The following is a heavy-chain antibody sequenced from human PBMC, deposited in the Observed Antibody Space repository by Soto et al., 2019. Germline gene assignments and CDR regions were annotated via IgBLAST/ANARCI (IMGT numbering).Heavy chain of an antibody. Sequence: QLQLQEAGPGQVRPSETLSLTCIVSGVSVRSYTWSWVRQPANKGLEWIGRVFSSVSATYNPSLKSRVTITMDTPETRISLKLDSGTAADAGVYYCARDGMTTGDTWGPGPAVTVSS. CDR3: ARDGMTTGDT. V-gene: IGHV4-4*07. D-gene: IGHD2-21*02. CDR1: GVSVRSYT. CDR2: VFSSVSA. J-gene: IGHJ4*02.